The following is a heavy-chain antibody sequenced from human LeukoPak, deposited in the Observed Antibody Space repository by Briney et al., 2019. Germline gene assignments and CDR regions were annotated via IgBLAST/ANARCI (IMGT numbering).Heavy chain of an antibody. V-gene: IGHV4-38-2*02. CDR2: IYHSGST. CDR3: ARDGNTMIVGFYY. CDR1: GYSISSGYY. Sequence: ETLSLTCTVSGYSISSGYYWGWIRQPPGKGLEWIGSIYHSGSTYYNPSLKSRVTISVDKSKNQFSLKLSSVTAADTAVYYCARDGNTMIVGFYYWGQGTLVTVSS. D-gene: IGHD3-22*01. J-gene: IGHJ4*02.